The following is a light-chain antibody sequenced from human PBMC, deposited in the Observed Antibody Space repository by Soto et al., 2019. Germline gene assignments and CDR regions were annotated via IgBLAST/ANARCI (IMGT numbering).Light chain of an antibody. CDR3: QQYYSTPYT. V-gene: IGKV4-1*01. CDR1: QSVLYTSNNKNY. CDR2: WAS. J-gene: IGKJ2*01. Sequence: DIVMTQSPDSLAVSLGERATINCKSSQSVLYTSNNKNYLAWYQQTPGQPPKLLIYWASTRDSAVPDRFSGSGSGTDFTLTISSLQAEDVAVYYCQQYYSTPYTFGQGTKLEI.